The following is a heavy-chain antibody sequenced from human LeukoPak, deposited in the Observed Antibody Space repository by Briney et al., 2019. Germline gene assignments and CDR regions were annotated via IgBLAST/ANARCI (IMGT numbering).Heavy chain of an antibody. V-gene: IGHV3-15*07. J-gene: IGHJ5*02. CDR2: IKSKTDGGTT. CDR1: GFSFSSYS. Sequence: PGGSLRLSCAASGFSFSSYSMNWVRQAPGKGLEWVGRIKSKTDGGTTDYAAPVKGRFTISRDDSKNTLYLQMNSLKTEDTAVYYCLSVGYSSSWYLRRSGFTRSYNWFDPWGQGTLVTVSS. CDR3: LSVGYSSSWYLRRSGFTRSYNWFDP. D-gene: IGHD6-13*01.